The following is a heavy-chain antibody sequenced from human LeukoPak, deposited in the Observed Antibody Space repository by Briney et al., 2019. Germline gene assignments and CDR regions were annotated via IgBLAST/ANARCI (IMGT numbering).Heavy chain of an antibody. CDR2: INPSGGST. J-gene: IGHJ4*02. D-gene: IGHD3-3*01. V-gene: IGHV1-46*01. CDR3: ASRTFGVAYFDY. Sequence: ASVKVSCKASGYTFTSYYMHWVRQAPGQGLEWMGIINPSGGSTSYAQKFQGRVTMTRDTSTSTVYMELSSLRSEDTAVYYCASRTFGVAYFDYWGQGTLVTVSS. CDR1: GYTFTSYY.